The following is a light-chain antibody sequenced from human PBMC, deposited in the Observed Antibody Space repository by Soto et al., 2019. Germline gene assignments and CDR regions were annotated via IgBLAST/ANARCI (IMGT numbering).Light chain of an antibody. J-gene: IGLJ1*01. Sequence: QSALTQPASVSGSPGQSISISCTGTSSDVGGYNFVSWYQLHPGKAPRLMIYEVSNRPSGVSNRFSGSKSGSTAFLTISGLQAEDEADYYCSSNASSTTHYVVGTGTKVTVL. CDR1: SSDVGGYNF. V-gene: IGLV2-14*01. CDR3: SSNASSTTHYV. CDR2: EVS.